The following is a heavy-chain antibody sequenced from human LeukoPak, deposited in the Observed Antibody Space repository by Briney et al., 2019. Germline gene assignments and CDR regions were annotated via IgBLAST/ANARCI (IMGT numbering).Heavy chain of an antibody. CDR1: GFTFSNYW. V-gene: IGHV3-7*01. Sequence: QTGGSLRLSCPASGFTFSNYWLSWVRQAPGKGREWVANIKLEGSENQYVDSVKGRFAISGDNAKNSLYLQMNSLRAEDTAVYYCERWEKGYNSNWYFDYRGQGTLVTVSS. CDR3: ERWEKGYNSNWYFDY. CDR2: IKLEGSEN. J-gene: IGHJ4*02. D-gene: IGHD6-13*01.